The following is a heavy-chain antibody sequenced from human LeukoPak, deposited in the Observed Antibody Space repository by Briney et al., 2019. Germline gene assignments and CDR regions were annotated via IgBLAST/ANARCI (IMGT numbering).Heavy chain of an antibody. J-gene: IGHJ5*02. D-gene: IGHD4-23*01. V-gene: IGHV4-34*01. CDR3: SRLRRTVGMTSTFPWRFDP. CDR1: GGSFSGYY. Sequence: PSETLSLTCAVSGGSFSGYYWSWIRQPPGKGLEGVGGINHSGRTNYNPSLERRVIISLDASNNQFSLRLNAVTAADTGVYYCSRLRRTVGMTSTFPWRFDPWAQGTLHSVPS. CDR2: INHSGRT.